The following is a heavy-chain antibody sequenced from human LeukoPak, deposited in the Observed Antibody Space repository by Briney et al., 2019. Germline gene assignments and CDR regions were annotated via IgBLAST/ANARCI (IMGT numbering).Heavy chain of an antibody. CDR3: VKEASRAYFDY. V-gene: IGHV3-23*01. CDR2: ISGSGSNT. Sequence: GGSLRLSCAASGFTFSSSAMSWVRQAPGKGREWVSAISGSGSNTYYADSVKGRLTISRDNSKNTLYLQMSSLRAEDTAVYYCVKEASRAYFDYWGQGTLVTVSS. D-gene: IGHD2-2*01. J-gene: IGHJ4*02. CDR1: GFTFSSSA.